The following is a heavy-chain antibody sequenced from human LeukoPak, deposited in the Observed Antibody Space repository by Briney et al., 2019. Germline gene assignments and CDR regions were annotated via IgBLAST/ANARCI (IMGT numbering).Heavy chain of an antibody. J-gene: IGHJ4*02. CDR1: GFTFSSYS. CDR2: ISSSSSYI. D-gene: IGHD2-15*01. Sequence: PGGSLRLSCAASGFTFSSYSMNWVRQAPGQGLEWVSSISSSSSYIYYADSVKGRFTISRDNAKNSLYLQMNSLRAEDTAVYYCARVVCSGGSCYWGQGTLVTVSS. V-gene: IGHV3-21*01. CDR3: ARVVCSGGSCY.